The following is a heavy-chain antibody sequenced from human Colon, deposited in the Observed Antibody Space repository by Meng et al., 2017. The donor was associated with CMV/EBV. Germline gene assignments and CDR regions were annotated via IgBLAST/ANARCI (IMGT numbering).Heavy chain of an antibody. V-gene: IGHV1-2*02. J-gene: IGHJ4*02. CDR2: IRSGGSAT. CDR1: GYTFSDYY. CDR3: VRSSGWSLFDY. D-gene: IGHD6-19*01. Sequence: QVQLSQFGVGVKDPGASVKGSCKASGYTFSDYYMHWVRQAPGQGLEWMGWIRSGGSATNYAQKFRGRVTMTRDASVSTAYMELSWLTSDDTAVYFCVRSSGWSLFDYWGPGALVTVSS.